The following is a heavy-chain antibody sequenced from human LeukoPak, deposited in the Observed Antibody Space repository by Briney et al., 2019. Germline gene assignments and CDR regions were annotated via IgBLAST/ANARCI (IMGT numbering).Heavy chain of an antibody. D-gene: IGHD4-17*01. CDR2: INPNSGGT. CDR3: AIPYGDYYYYMDV. J-gene: IGHJ6*03. CDR1: GYTFTGYY. Sequence: ASVKVSCKASGYTFTGYYMHWARQAPGQGLEWMGWINPNSGGTKYAQKFQGRVTMTRDTSISTAYMELSRLRSDDTAVYYCAIPYGDYYYYMDVWGKGTTVTVSS. V-gene: IGHV1-2*02.